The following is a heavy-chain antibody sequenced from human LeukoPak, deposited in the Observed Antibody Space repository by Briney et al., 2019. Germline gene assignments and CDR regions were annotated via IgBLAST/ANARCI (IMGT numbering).Heavy chain of an antibody. D-gene: IGHD6-25*01. CDR1: GGSISSSNW. CDR3: AGDRSSGNPFDY. V-gene: IGHV4-4*02. CDR2: IYHSGST. Sequence: PSETLSLTCAVSGGSISSSNWWSWVRQPPGKELEWIGEIYHSGSTNYNPSLKSRVTISVDKSKNQFSLKLSSVTAADTAVYYCAGDRSSGNPFDYWGQGTLVTVSS. J-gene: IGHJ4*02.